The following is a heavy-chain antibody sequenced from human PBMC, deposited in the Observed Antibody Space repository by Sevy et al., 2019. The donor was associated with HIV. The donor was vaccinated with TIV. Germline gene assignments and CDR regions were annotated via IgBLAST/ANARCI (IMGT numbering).Heavy chain of an antibody. CDR2: VSYDGSSQ. CDR3: TNDSLRGTYVRGDFDH. V-gene: IGHV3-30*18. Sequence: GGSLRLSCSAFGFPFQTYAMHWVRQAPGKGPEWLGVVSYDGSSQNYADSVKGRFIISRDNSKNIVFLQMNNVRPNDTAVYSCTNDSLRGTYVRGDFDHWGQGILVTVSS. CDR1: GFPFQTYA. J-gene: IGHJ5*02. D-gene: IGHD3-10*02.